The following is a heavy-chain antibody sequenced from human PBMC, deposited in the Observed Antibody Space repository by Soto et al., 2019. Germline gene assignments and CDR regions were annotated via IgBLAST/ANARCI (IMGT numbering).Heavy chain of an antibody. V-gene: IGHV1-69*06. CDR2: IIPIFGTA. Sequence: QVQLVQAGAEVKKPGSSVKVSCKASGGTFSSYAISWVRQAPGQGREWMGGIIPIFGTANYAQKFQGRVTIAADKSTSTAYMELSSLRSEDTAVYYCARGLTTVTPTPVDYWGQGTLVTVSS. J-gene: IGHJ4*02. D-gene: IGHD4-17*01. CDR3: ARGLTTVTPTPVDY. CDR1: GGTFSSYA.